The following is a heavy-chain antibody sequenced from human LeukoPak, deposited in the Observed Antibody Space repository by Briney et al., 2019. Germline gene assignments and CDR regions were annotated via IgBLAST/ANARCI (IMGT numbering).Heavy chain of an antibody. V-gene: IGHV1-46*01. J-gene: IGHJ3*02. CDR1: GYTFTHYY. CDR3: AKTVGATIDDAFHI. D-gene: IGHD1-26*01. Sequence: ASVKVSCKASGYTFTHYYIHCVRHAPGQGLEWMAIINPSGGSTNYAQKFQGRVTMTRDMSTSTVYTELSSLRSEDTAVYYCAKTVGATIDDAFHIWGQGTMVTVSS. CDR2: INPSGGST.